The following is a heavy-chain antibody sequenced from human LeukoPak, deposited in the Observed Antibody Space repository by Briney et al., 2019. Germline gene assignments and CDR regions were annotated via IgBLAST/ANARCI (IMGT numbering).Heavy chain of an antibody. J-gene: IGHJ4*02. Sequence: GGSLRLSCAASGFTVSSNYMSWVRQAPGKGLEWVSGISGSGDSTYYADSVKGRFTISRDNSKNTLYLQMNSLRAEDTAVYYCAKDSQAYWGQGTLVTVSS. V-gene: IGHV3-23*01. CDR1: GFTVSSNY. CDR3: AKDSQAY. CDR2: ISGSGDST.